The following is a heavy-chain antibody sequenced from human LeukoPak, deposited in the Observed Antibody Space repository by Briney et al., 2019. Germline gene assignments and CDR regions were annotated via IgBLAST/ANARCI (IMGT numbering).Heavy chain of an antibody. V-gene: IGHV3-30-3*01. CDR1: GFTFSSYA. D-gene: IGHD6-19*01. CDR2: ISYDGSGQ. Sequence: PGRSLRLSCAASGFTFSSYAMHWVRQAPGKGLDWVALISYDGSGQYYTESVKGRFTISRDNSKNTLYLQVNSLRVEDTAVYYCARANRPFHTSGWYKDYWGQGTLVAVSS. CDR3: ARANRPFHTSGWYKDY. J-gene: IGHJ4*02.